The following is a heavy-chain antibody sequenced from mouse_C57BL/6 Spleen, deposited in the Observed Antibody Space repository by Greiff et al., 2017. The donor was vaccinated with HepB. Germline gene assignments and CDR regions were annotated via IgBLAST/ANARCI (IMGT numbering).Heavy chain of an antibody. J-gene: IGHJ4*01. CDR3: ARRDDGSRDAMDY. D-gene: IGHD1-1*01. Sequence: QVQLQQPGAELVRPGTSVKLSCKASGYTFTSYWMHWVKQRPGQGLEWIGVIDPSDSYTNYNQKFKGKATLTVDTSSSTAYMQLSSLTSEDSAVYYCARRDDGSRDAMDYWGQGTSVTVSS. CDR1: GYTFTSYW. CDR2: IDPSDSYT. V-gene: IGHV1-59*01.